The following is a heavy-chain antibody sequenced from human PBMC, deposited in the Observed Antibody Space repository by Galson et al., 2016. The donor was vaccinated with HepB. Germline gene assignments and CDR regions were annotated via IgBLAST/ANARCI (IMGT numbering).Heavy chain of an antibody. J-gene: IGHJ4*02. CDR1: GYTFTSYY. Sequence: SVKVSCKASGYTFTSYYIHWVRQAPGQGLGWMGIINPRGGTPTYAQKFQGRVTVTRDTSTSTMYMELSSLRSEDTALYYCARASGDSVVTLRLLEYWGQGTLVTVSS. CDR3: ARASGDSVVTLRLLEY. V-gene: IGHV1-46*01. CDR2: INPRGGTP. D-gene: IGHD4-23*01.